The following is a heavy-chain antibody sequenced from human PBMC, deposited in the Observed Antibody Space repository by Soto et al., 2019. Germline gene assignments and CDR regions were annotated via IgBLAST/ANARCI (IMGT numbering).Heavy chain of an antibody. CDR1: GFTFSSYG. CDR3: AKIIDGAGTGD. V-gene: IGHV3-23*01. D-gene: IGHD6-13*01. Sequence: EVQLLESGGGLAQPRGSLRLSCAASGFTFSSYGMTWVRQAPGKGLEWVSSISGGAESTFYADSVKGRFTIYRDNFKNALYLQMNSLRVEDTAVYYCAKIIDGAGTGDWGQGTLVTVSS. J-gene: IGHJ4*02. CDR2: ISGGAEST.